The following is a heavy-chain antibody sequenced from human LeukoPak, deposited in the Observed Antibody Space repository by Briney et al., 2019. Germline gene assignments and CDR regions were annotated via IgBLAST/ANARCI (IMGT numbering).Heavy chain of an antibody. V-gene: IGHV3-30*04. D-gene: IGHD4-17*01. CDR2: ISYDGSNE. Sequence: PGRSLRLSCAASGFTFSSYVMHWVRQAPGKGLEWVAIISYDGSNEYYADSVKGRFTISRDNSKNTLYLQMNSLRAEDTAVYYCAKDSMTVDDYWGQGTLVTVSS. CDR3: AKDSMTVDDY. CDR1: GFTFSSYV. J-gene: IGHJ4*02.